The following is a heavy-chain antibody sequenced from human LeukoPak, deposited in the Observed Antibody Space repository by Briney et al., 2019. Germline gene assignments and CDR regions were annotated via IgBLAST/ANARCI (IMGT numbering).Heavy chain of an antibody. J-gene: IGHJ5*01. D-gene: IGHD4-11*01. CDR2: IYNSGIT. CDR3: ARSVPSLDYLFDS. V-gene: IGHV4-59*08. Sequence: SETLSLTCTVSGGSISGYYWTWVRQLPGKGLEWIGYIYNSGITNYNPSLKSRVTVSVDTSKNQFSLRLTSVTAADTAVYYCARSVPSLDYLFDSWGHGTLVTVSS. CDR1: GGSISGYY.